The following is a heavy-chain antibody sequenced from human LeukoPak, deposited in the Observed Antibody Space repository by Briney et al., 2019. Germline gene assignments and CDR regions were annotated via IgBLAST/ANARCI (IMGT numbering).Heavy chain of an antibody. CDR3: ARVRHCSSTSCLGPYDY. D-gene: IGHD2-2*01. Sequence: PGGSLRLSCAASGFTFSSYGMHWVRQAPGKGLEWVAVIWYDGSNNYYADSVKGRFTISRDNSKNTLYLQVNSLRAEDTAVYYCARVRHCSSTSCLGPYDYWGQGTLVTVSS. V-gene: IGHV3-33*01. CDR2: IWYDGSNN. J-gene: IGHJ4*02. CDR1: GFTFSSYG.